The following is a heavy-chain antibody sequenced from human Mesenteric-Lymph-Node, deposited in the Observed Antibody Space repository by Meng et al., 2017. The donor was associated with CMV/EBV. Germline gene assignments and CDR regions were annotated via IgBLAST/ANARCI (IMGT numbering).Heavy chain of an antibody. J-gene: IGHJ4*02. V-gene: IGHV4-34*01. CDR2: INHSGST. CDR1: GGSFSGYY. Sequence: QVQLHQWGAGSLKPSESLSGTCAVYGGSFSGYYWNWIRQSPEKGLEWIGEINHSGSTTYNPSFTSRIIISVDTSTNQISLNMSSVTAADTAVYYCARGSSYDILTGYFDYWGQGALVTVSS. D-gene: IGHD3-9*01. CDR3: ARGSSYDILTGYFDY.